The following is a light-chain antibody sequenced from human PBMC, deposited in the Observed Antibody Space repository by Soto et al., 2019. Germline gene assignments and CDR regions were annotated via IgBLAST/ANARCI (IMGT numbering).Light chain of an antibody. CDR1: QDIRRW. J-gene: IGKJ3*01. CDR2: AAS. CDR3: QQVHTFPPT. V-gene: IGKV1-12*01. Sequence: DIQMTQSPSSVSASVGDRVTISCRARQDIRRWLAWYQQKPGQAPKLLINAASNLQSGVPSRFSARGSGTVFTLSISSLQPQESATYYCQQVHTFPPTCGPGPKVDIE.